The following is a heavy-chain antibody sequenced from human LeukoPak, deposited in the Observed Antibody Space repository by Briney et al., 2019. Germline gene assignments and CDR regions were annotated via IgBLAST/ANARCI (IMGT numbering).Heavy chain of an antibody. CDR3: ARSWQQTFLFWFDP. J-gene: IGHJ5*02. V-gene: IGHV4-39*07. D-gene: IGHD6-13*01. Sequence: SETLSLTCTVSGGSISSSSYYWGWIRQPPGKGLEWIGSIYYSGSTHYNPSLKSRVTISVDTSKNQFSLKLSSVTAADTAVYYCARSWQQTFLFWFDPWGQGTLVTVSS. CDR2: IYYSGST. CDR1: GGSISSSSYY.